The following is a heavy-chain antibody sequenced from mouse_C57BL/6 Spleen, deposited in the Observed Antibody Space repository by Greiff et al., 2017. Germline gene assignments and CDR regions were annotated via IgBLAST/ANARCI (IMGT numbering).Heavy chain of an antibody. Sequence: EVQVVESGGDLVKPGGSLTLSCAASGFTFSSYGMSWVRQTPDKRLELVATISSGGSYTYYPDSVKGRFTISRDNAKNTLYLQMSSLKSEDTAMYYCARHTTMITTWYFDVWGTGTTVTVSS. V-gene: IGHV5-6*01. CDR2: ISSGGSYT. CDR3: ARHTTMITTWYFDV. CDR1: GFTFSSYG. D-gene: IGHD2-4*01. J-gene: IGHJ1*03.